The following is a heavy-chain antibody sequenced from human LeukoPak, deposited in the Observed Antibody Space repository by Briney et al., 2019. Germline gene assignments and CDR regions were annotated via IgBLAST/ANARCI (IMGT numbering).Heavy chain of an antibody. CDR3: ARAPMGAAPLY. V-gene: IGHV1-8*01. Sequence: ASVKVSCKASGYTFTNFDINWVRQAPGQGLEWMGWMNPVSGNAGSAQKFQGRVTLTRDTSISTAYMELSSLRSDDTAFYYCARAPMGAAPLYWGQGTLVTVSS. D-gene: IGHD6-6*01. CDR2: MNPVSGNA. CDR1: GYTFTNFD. J-gene: IGHJ4*02.